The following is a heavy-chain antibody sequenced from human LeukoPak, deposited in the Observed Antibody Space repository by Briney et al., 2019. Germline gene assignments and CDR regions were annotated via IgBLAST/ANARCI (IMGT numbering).Heavy chain of an antibody. V-gene: IGHV4-4*07. Sequence: SETLSLTCTVSGGSIGSYYWSWIRQPAGKGLEWIGRIYTSGSTNYNPSLKSRVTMSVDTSKNQFSLKLSSVTAADTAVYYCARDAGGSGSYYSRLDYWGQGTLVTVSS. D-gene: IGHD3-10*01. CDR3: ARDAGGSGSYYSRLDY. CDR2: IYTSGST. J-gene: IGHJ4*02. CDR1: GGSIGSYY.